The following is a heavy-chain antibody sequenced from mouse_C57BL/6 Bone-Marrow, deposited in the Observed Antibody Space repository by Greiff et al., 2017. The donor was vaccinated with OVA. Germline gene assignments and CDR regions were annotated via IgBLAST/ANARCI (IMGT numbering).Heavy chain of an antibody. CDR2: IDPSDSYT. V-gene: IGHV1-69*01. CDR3: AREDYYGSSYDYYAMDY. CDR1: GYTFTSYW. Sequence: QVHVKQPGAELVMPGASVKLSCKASGYTFTSYWMHWVKQRPGQGLEWIGEIDPSDSYTNYNQKFKGKSTLTVDKSSSTAYMQLSSLTSEDSAVCYCAREDYYGSSYDYYAMDYWGQGTSVTVSS. D-gene: IGHD1-1*01. J-gene: IGHJ4*01.